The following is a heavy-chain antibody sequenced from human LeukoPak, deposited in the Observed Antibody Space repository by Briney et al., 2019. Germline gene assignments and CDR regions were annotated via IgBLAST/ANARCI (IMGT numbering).Heavy chain of an antibody. Sequence: GRSLRLSCAASGFTFSTYAMNCVRHDPGDGLEWVSFISGIVHTTYYADSVKGRFTISSDNSKNTLYLQMNSLGAEDTAVYYCAKSRGESRGASNYWGQGTLVTVSS. CDR1: GFTFSTYA. CDR2: ISGIVHTT. V-gene: IGHV3-23*01. D-gene: IGHD1-26*01. J-gene: IGHJ4*02. CDR3: AKSRGESRGASNY.